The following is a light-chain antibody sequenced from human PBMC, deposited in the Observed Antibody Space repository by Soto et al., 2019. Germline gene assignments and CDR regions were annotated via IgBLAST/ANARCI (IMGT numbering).Light chain of an antibody. V-gene: IGKV3-11*01. Sequence: IVLTQSPATLSLSPGERATLSCRASQSVGTFFAWYQQKPGQAPRLLIYDASNRATGIPARFSGSGSGTDFTLTISSLEPEDFAVYYCQQYDKWFSITFGQGTRLEI. CDR2: DAS. CDR1: QSVGTF. J-gene: IGKJ5*01. CDR3: QQYDKWFSIT.